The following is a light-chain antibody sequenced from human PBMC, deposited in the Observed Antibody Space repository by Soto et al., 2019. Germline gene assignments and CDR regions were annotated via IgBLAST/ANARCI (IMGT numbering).Light chain of an antibody. Sequence: DSRMRQSPSSMSASVGDRGSITCGASQSISSSLNWYRQRPGKAPQLLIYDASTLQSGVPSRFSGSGSGTDFTLPISSRQPEDFAAYHCEQSYSTPRTFGQGTKVEMK. V-gene: IGKV1-39*01. CDR1: QSISSS. CDR3: EQSYSTPRT. CDR2: DAS. J-gene: IGKJ1*01.